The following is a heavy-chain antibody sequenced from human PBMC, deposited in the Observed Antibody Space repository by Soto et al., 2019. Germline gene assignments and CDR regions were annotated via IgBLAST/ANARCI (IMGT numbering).Heavy chain of an antibody. V-gene: IGHV4-30-4*01. D-gene: IGHD7-27*01. CDR1: GDSISNLDYF. J-gene: IGHJ5*01. CDR3: ARGRYCLTGRCFPNWSDS. CDR2: IYKSATT. Sequence: SETLSLTCSVSGDSISNLDYFWAWIRQPPGQALEYIGYIYKSATTYYNPSLESRVAISVDTSKSQFSLNVTSVTAADTAVYFCARGRYCLTGRCFPNWSDSWGQGALVTVSS.